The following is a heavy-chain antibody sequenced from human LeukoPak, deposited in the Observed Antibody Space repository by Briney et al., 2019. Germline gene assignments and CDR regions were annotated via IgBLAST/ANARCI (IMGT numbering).Heavy chain of an antibody. J-gene: IGHJ4*02. D-gene: IGHD5-18*01. CDR2: IYPGDSET. CDR3: ERKGDTAMVSLLDWASFLYY. Sequence: GESLKISCKCSGYSFTIYSVGWLRQMPGKGREWMGMIYPGDSETRDSPSFQGQVSISTHQSISTAYLQWSSLKPSDTDIYYRERKGDTAMVSLLDWASFLYYCGQRTLVTVSS. V-gene: IGHV5-51*01. CDR1: GYSFTIYS.